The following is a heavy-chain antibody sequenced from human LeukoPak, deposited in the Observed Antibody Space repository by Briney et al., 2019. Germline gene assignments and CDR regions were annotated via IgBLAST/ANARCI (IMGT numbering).Heavy chain of an antibody. D-gene: IGHD2-15*01. CDR1: GFTFSSYA. CDR2: ISGSGGST. CDR3: AKWSYCSGGSCYPDFDY. Sequence: GGSLRLSCAASGFTFSSYAMSWVRQAPGKGLEWVSAISGSGGSTYYADSVKGRFTISRDNSKNTLYLQMNSLRAEDTAVYYCAKWSYCSGGSCYPDFDYWGQGTLVTVSS. J-gene: IGHJ4*02. V-gene: IGHV3-23*01.